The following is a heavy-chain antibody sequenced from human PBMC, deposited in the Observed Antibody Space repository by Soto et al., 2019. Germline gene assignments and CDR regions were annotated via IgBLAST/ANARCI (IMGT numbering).Heavy chain of an antibody. V-gene: IGHV4-31*03. J-gene: IGHJ1*01. D-gene: IGHD4-17*01. CDR1: GGSISSGGYY. CDR2: IYYSGST. Sequence: KASETLSLTCTVSGGSISSGGYYWSWIRQHPGKGLEWIGYIYYSGSTYYNPSLKSRVTISVDTSKNQFSLKLSSVTAADTAVYYCARDDAVTTFSALSFQHWGQGTLVTVSS. CDR3: ARDDAVTTFSALSFQH.